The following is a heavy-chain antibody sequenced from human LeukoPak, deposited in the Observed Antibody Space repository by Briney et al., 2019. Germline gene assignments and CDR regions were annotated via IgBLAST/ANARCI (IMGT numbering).Heavy chain of an antibody. CDR1: VFTLSSYA. D-gene: IGHD3-22*01. Sequence: GGSLRLSCAASVFTLSSYAMSWVRHARGKGREWVSAICGRGGSTYYADSLKGWFTISRDNSKNTLYRQMNGLRAEDTAVYYCAKLCGDSSGYGYENWFDPWGQGTLVTVSS. CDR3: AKLCGDSSGYGYENWFDP. CDR2: ICGRGGST. V-gene: IGHV3-23*01. J-gene: IGHJ5*02.